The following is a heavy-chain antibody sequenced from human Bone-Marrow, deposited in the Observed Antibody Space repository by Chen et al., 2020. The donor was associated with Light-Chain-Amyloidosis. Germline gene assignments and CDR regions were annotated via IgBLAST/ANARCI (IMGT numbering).Heavy chain of an antibody. CDR2: ISYDGSNK. Sequence: QVQLVESGGGVVQPGRSLRLSCAASGFTFSSCGMHWVRQAPGKGLEWVAVISYDGSNKYYADSVKGRFTISRDNSKNTLYLQMNSLRAEDTAVYYCAKGGYYDRTPDSFDIWGQGTMVTVSS. J-gene: IGHJ3*02. CDR3: AKGGYYDRTPDSFDI. CDR1: GFTFSSCG. V-gene: IGHV3-30*18. D-gene: IGHD3-22*01.